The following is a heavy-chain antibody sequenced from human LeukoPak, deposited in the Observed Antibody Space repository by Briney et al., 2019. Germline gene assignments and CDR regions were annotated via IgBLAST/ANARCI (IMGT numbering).Heavy chain of an antibody. V-gene: IGHV1-2*02. CDR2: INPNSGDT. J-gene: IGHJ6*03. D-gene: IGHD3-3*01. Sequence: GASVKVSCKASGYTFTGYYMHWVRQAPGQGLEWMGWINPNSGDTNYAQKFQGRVTMTRDTSISTAYMELSRLRSDDTAVYYCARDFWSGYYQGYMDVWGKGTTVTVSS. CDR3: ARDFWSGYYQGYMDV. CDR1: GYTFTGYY.